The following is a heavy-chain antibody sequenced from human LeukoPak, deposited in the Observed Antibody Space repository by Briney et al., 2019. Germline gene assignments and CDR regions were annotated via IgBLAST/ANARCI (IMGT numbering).Heavy chain of an antibody. D-gene: IGHD1-26*01. V-gene: IGHV3-53*01. CDR2: IYSGGST. J-gene: IGHJ4*02. CDR3: AKDYARSGSYYGGDY. CDR1: GFTVSSNY. Sequence: PGGSLRLSCAASGFTVSSNYMSWVRQAPGKGLEWVSVIYSGGSTYYADSVKGRFTISRDNSKNTLYLQMNSLRAEDTAVYYCAKDYARSGSYYGGDYWGQGTLVTVSS.